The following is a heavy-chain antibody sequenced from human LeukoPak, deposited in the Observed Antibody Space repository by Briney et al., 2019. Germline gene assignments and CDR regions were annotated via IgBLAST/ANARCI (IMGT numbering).Heavy chain of an antibody. CDR2: ISSSGSTI. CDR1: GFTFRSYE. V-gene: IGHV3-48*03. J-gene: IGHJ4*02. Sequence: GGSLRLSCAASGFTFRSYEMNWVRQAPGKGLEWVSYISSSGSTIYYADSVKGRFTISRDNAKNSLYLQMNSLRAEHTAVYYCARDKAAIEGYDYWGQGTLVTVSS. CDR3: ARDKAAIEGYDY. D-gene: IGHD2-2*02.